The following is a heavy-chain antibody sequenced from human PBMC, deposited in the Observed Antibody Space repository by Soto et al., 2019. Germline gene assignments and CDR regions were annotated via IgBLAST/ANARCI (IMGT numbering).Heavy chain of an antibody. CDR2: IFYSGGT. J-gene: IGHJ5*02. CDR1: GGSILDNTYY. V-gene: IGHV4-39*01. Sequence: SETLSLTCTVSGGSILDNTYYWAWIRQSPGKSLEWIGTIFYSGGTFYTPSLKSRVTMSVDTSNNQFSLKLSSVTAAYTAVYYCARQASGYYYGWFDPWGQGTLVTVSS. D-gene: IGHD3-22*01. CDR3: ARQASGYYYGWFDP.